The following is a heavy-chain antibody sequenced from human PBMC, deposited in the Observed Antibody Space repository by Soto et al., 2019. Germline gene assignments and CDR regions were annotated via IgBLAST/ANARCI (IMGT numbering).Heavy chain of an antibody. V-gene: IGHV3-21*06. CDR3: ARDAAGEGSSFFYFDY. CDR1: GFTFSSYT. J-gene: IGHJ4*02. D-gene: IGHD6-13*01. CDR2: ISSSSNYI. Sequence: EVQLVESGGGLVKPGGSLRLSCAASGFTFSSYTMNWVRQAPGKGLEWVSSISSSSNYIYYADSVKGRFTISRDNAKNSLYLQMNSLRAEDSAVYYCARDAAGEGSSFFYFDYWGQGTPVTVSS.